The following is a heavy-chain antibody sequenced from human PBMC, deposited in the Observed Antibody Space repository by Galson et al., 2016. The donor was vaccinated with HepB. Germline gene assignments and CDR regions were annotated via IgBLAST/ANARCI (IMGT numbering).Heavy chain of an antibody. J-gene: IGHJ5*02. CDR1: GFTFSDYY. CDR3: ARGRRGKYDFLTGYTKGLYNYFDP. V-gene: IGHV3-11*06. Sequence: SLRLSCAASGFTFSDYYMSWIRQAPGKGLECVSHISSSSSFTNYADSVKGRFIISRDNVRNSLYLQMKSLRAEDTAVYFWARGRRGKYDFLTGYTKGLYNYFDPWGQGTLVTVSS. D-gene: IGHD3-9*01. CDR2: ISSSSSFT.